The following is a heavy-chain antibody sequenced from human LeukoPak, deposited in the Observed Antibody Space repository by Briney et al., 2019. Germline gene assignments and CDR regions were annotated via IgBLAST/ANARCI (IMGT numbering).Heavy chain of an antibody. V-gene: IGHV1-2*02. D-gene: IGHD6-25*01. Sequence: ASVKVSCKASGYTFTSYDINWVRQAPGQGLEWMGWINPNSGGTNYAQKFQGRVTMTRDTSISTAYMELSRLRSDDTAVYYCASSATPIGDDIWGQGTMVTVSS. J-gene: IGHJ3*02. CDR3: ASSATPIGDDI. CDR2: INPNSGGT. CDR1: GYTFTSYD.